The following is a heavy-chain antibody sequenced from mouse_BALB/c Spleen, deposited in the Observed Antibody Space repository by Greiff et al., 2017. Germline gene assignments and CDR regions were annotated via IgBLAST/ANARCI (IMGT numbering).Heavy chain of an antibody. V-gene: IGHV1-7*01. CDR2: INPSTGYT. Sequence: QVQLQQSGAELAKPGASVKMSCKASGYTFTSYWMHWVKQRPGQGLEWIGYINPSTGYTEYNQKFKDKATLTADKSSSTAYMQLSSLTSEDSAVYYCARWDFDYWGQGTTLTVSS. J-gene: IGHJ2*01. CDR1: GYTFTSYW. CDR3: ARWDFDY.